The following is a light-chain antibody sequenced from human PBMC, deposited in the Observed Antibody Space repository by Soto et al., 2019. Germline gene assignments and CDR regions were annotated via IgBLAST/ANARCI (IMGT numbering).Light chain of an antibody. J-gene: IGKJ5*01. CDR3: QQTYSTLSIT. V-gene: IGKV1-39*01. CDR2: AAS. CDR1: ESIARH. Sequence: DLQMTQSPSSLSASVGDRVTITCRASESIARHLNWYQQKPGKAPKLLIYAASSLQNGVPSRFRGGGSGTDFTLTISNLQPEYFATYYCQQTYSTLSITFGQGTRLEIK.